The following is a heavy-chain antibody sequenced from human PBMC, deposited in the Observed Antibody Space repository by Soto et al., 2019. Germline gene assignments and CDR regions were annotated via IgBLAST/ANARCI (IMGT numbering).Heavy chain of an antibody. Sequence: SVKVSCKASGGTFSSYAISWVRQAPGQGLEWMGGIIPIFGTANYAQKFQGRVTITADESTSTAYMELSSLRSEDTAVYYCARDSSSSIRGYYYYGMDVWGQGTTVTVSS. CDR1: GGTFSSYA. D-gene: IGHD6-6*01. CDR3: ARDSSSSIRGYYYYGMDV. V-gene: IGHV1-69*13. J-gene: IGHJ6*02. CDR2: IIPIFGTA.